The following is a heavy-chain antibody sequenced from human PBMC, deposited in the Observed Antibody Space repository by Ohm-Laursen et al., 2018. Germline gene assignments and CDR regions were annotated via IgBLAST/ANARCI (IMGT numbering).Heavy chain of an antibody. D-gene: IGHD1-1*01. Sequence: GTLSLTCAVYGGSFSGYYWTWIRQPPGKGLEWIGYVYYSGETYYKSSLKSRVTISVDTSRNQFSLRLSSVTAADTAVYYCARQGDQQLAFIDHWGLGTLVAVSS. J-gene: IGHJ4*02. CDR1: GGSFSGYY. V-gene: IGHV4-59*08. CDR3: ARQGDQQLAFIDH. CDR2: VYYSGET.